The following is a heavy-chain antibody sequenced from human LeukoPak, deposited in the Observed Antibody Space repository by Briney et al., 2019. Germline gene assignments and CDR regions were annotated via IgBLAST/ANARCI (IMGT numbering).Heavy chain of an antibody. CDR1: GFTFSSYA. CDR2: ISGSGGST. D-gene: IGHD6-19*01. CDR3: ARIASSTPTRPNILNIAVAGVYDP. Sequence: GGSLRLSCAASGFTFSSYAMSWVRQAPGKGLEWVSAISGSGGSTYYADSVKGRFTISRDNSKNTLYLQMNSLRAEDTAVYYCARIASSTPTRPNILNIAVAGVYDPWGQGTLVTVSS. V-gene: IGHV3-23*01. J-gene: IGHJ5*02.